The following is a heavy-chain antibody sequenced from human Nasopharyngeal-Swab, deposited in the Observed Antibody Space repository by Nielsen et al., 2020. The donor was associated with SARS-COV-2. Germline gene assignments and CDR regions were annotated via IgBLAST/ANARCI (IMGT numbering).Heavy chain of an antibody. CDR2: INAGNGNT. CDR3: AGGYCSGGSCYPPEGY. CDR1: GYTFTRYD. J-gene: IGHJ4*02. V-gene: IGHV1-3*01. D-gene: IGHD2-15*01. Sequence: ASVKVSCKASGYTFTRYDMHWGRQAHGQRLEWMGRINAGNGNTKDSQKFQGRVTMTRDTYATTAYMELSSLRSEDTAVYYCAGGYCSGGSCYPPEGYWGQGTLVTVSS.